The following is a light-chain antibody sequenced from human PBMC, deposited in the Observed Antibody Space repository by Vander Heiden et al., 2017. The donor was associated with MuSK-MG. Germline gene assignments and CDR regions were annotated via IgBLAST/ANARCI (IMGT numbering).Light chain of an antibody. J-gene: IGKJ2*01. CDR1: QSISSW. CDR3: QQYNSDYPGYT. CDR2: DAS. V-gene: IGKV1-5*01. Sequence: DIQMTQSPSTLSASVGDRVTITCRASQSISSWLAWYQQKPGNAPKLLIYDASSLERVVTSRFSGSGSGTEFTLTISSLHPEDFATYYCQQYNSDYPGYTFGPWTKLXI.